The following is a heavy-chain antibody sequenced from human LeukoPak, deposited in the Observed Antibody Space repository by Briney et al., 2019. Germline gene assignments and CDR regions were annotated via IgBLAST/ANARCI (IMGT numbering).Heavy chain of an antibody. D-gene: IGHD1-26*01. CDR1: GFTFSTYW. CDR3: ARDLRGSLGY. Sequence: GGSLRLSCAASGFTFSTYWMSWVRQAPRKGLEWVANIKQDGSEKYYVDSVKGRFSISRDNTKNSLYLQVNSLRAEDTAVYYCARDLRGSLGYWGQGTLVTVSS. CDR2: IKQDGSEK. V-gene: IGHV3-7*01. J-gene: IGHJ4*02.